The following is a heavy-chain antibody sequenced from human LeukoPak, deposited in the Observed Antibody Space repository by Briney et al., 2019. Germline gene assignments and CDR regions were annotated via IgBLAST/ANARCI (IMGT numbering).Heavy chain of an antibody. Sequence: SETLSLTCTVSGGSLSSGGYYWSWIRQPPGKGLEWIGYIYHSGSTYYNPSLKSRVTISVDRSKNQFSLKLSSVTAADTAVYYCAHSPAASLYYYYMDVWGKGTTVTVSS. CDR1: GGSLSSGGYY. V-gene: IGHV4-30-2*01. CDR2: IYHSGST. CDR3: AHSPAASLYYYYMDV. D-gene: IGHD2-2*01. J-gene: IGHJ6*03.